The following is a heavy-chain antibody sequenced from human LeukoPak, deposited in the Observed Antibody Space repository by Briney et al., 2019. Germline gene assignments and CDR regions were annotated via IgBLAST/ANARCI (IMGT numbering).Heavy chain of an antibody. Sequence: ASVKVSCKASGYTFTGYYMHWVRQAPGQGLEWMGWINPNSGGTNYAQRFQGRVTMTRDTSISTAYMELSRLRSDDTAVYYCASESGSLDAFDIWGQGTMVTVSS. CDR1: GYTFTGYY. D-gene: IGHD1-26*01. V-gene: IGHV1-2*02. CDR2: INPNSGGT. J-gene: IGHJ3*02. CDR3: ASESGSLDAFDI.